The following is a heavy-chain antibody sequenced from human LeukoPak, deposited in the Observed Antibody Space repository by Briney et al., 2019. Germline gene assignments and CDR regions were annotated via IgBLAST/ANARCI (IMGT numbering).Heavy chain of an antibody. CDR2: IRYDGSNK. D-gene: IGHD3-3*01. CDR3: AKDGVEEWLLVRFEYYYMDV. V-gene: IGHV3-30*02. Sequence: PGGSLRLSCAASGFTFSSYGMHWVRQAPGKGLEWVAFIRYDGSNKYYADSVKGRFTISRDNSKSTLYLQMNSLRAEDTAVYYCAKDGVEEWLLVRFEYYYMDVWGKGTTVTVSS. J-gene: IGHJ6*03. CDR1: GFTFSSYG.